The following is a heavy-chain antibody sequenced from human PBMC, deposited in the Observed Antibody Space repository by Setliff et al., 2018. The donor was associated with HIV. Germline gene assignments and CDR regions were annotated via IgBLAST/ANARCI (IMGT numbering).Heavy chain of an antibody. V-gene: IGHV4-31*03. CDR3: ASWGRARRANYNFWSGSSWFDP. CDR2: IYHSGSP. J-gene: IGHJ5*02. D-gene: IGHD3-3*01. Sequence: SETLSLTCIVSGGSISSGGYYWSWIRQHPGKGLEWIGYIYHSGSPYYNPSLKSRVTLSVDTSKNQFSLKLSSVTAADTAVYYCASWGRARRANYNFWSGSSWFDPWGQGILVTVSS. CDR1: GGSISSGGYY.